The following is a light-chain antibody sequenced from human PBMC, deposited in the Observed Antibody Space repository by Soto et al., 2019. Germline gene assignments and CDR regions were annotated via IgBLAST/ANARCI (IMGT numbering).Light chain of an antibody. CDR1: SSDVGRYNY. V-gene: IGLV2-14*01. CDR3: SSYTGTSSTLYV. Sequence: QSALTQPASMSGSPGQSITISCTGSSSDVGRYNYVSWYQQHPGKAPKLVISEVSNRPSGVSDRFSGSKSGNTASLTISGLRSEDEADYDCSSYTGTSSTLYVFGTGTKVTVL. CDR2: EVS. J-gene: IGLJ1*01.